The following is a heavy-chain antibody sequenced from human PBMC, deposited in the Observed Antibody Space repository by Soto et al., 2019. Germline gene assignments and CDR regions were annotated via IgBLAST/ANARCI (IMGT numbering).Heavy chain of an antibody. CDR3: ARGPFTYGAKRYVDS. D-gene: IGHD4-17*01. V-gene: IGHV4-31*03. J-gene: IGHJ4*02. Sequence: QVQLQESGPGLVKPSQTLSLTCTVSGGSISSGGYYWSWIRQHPGKGLEWIGYIYYSGSTYYNPSLNSRVTISVDTSKNPFSLTLSSASAADTAVYSCARGPFTYGAKRYVDSWGQGTLVTVSS. CDR2: IYYSGST. CDR1: GGSISSGGYY.